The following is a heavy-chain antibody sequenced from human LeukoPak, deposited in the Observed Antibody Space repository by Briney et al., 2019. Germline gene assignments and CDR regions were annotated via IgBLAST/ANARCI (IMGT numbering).Heavy chain of an antibody. V-gene: IGHV1-18*01. CDR3: ASFGTTGEPYYYYYYGMDV. D-gene: IGHD1-1*01. CDR1: GYTFTSYG. J-gene: IGHJ6*02. Sequence: ASVKVSCKASGYTFTSYGISWVRQAPGQGLEWMGWISAYNCNTNYAQKLQGRVTMTTDTSTSTAYMELRSLRSDDTAVYYCASFGTTGEPYYYYYYGMDVWGQGTTVTVSS. CDR2: ISAYNCNT.